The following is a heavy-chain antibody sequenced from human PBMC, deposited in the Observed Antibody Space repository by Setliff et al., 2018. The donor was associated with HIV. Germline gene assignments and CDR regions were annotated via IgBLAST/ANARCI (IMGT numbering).Heavy chain of an antibody. CDR2: IGTGSSYI. CDR1: GFTFSSYS. V-gene: IGHV3-21*04. Sequence: PGGSLRLSCAASGFTFSSYSMNWVRQAPGKGLEWVSSIGTGSSYIYYADSVKGRFTASRDNAKNSLYLQMNSLRAEDTAVYFCARVLLITNAVYGVVSNRFDPWGRGSQVTVSS. J-gene: IGHJ5*02. CDR3: ARVLLITNAVYGVVSNRFDP. D-gene: IGHD3-3*01.